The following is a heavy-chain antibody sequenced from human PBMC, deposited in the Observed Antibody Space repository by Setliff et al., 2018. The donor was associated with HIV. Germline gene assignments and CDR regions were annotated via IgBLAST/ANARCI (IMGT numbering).Heavy chain of an antibody. CDR3: ARDKDYYDYSGYYYIYYYMDV. V-gene: IGHV3-23*01. Sequence: LRLSCAASGITFSRSAMSWVRQAPGKGLEWVSGISGSGDDTYYADSVKGRFTISRDNSKNTLYLQMNSLRAEDTAVYYCARDKDYYDYSGYYYIYYYMDVWGKGTTVTVSS. CDR1: GITFSRSA. D-gene: IGHD3-22*01. CDR2: ISGSGDDT. J-gene: IGHJ6*03.